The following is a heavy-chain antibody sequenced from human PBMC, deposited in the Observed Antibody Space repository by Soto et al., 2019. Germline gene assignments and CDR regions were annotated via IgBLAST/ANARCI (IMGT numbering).Heavy chain of an antibody. Sequence: QVQLQESGPGLVKASQTLSLNCTVSGDPIGSGDFYWTWIRQTPGRGLEWIGNIYHSGTTSYNPSLGSRISISIDTSKNVLSRSLASVTVADTAVYFCARDLLVFDSSGFHFWGRGILVSVAS. V-gene: IGHV4-30-4*01. CDR3: ARDLLVFDSSGFHF. J-gene: IGHJ5*01. D-gene: IGHD3-22*01. CDR1: GDPIGSGDFY. CDR2: IYHSGTT.